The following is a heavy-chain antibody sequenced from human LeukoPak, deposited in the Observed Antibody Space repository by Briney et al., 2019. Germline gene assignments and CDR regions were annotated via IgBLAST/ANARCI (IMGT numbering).Heavy chain of an antibody. V-gene: IGHV1-18*01. CDR3: ARDAQLMVRGVIPPWYYYYGMDV. Sequence: ASVKVSCKASGYTFTSYGISWVRQAPGQGLEWMGWISAYNGNTNYAQKLQGRVTMTTDTSTSTAYMELRSLRSDDTAVYYCARDAQLMVRGVIPPWYYYYGMDVWGQGTTVTVSS. J-gene: IGHJ6*02. D-gene: IGHD3-10*01. CDR2: ISAYNGNT. CDR1: GYTFTSYG.